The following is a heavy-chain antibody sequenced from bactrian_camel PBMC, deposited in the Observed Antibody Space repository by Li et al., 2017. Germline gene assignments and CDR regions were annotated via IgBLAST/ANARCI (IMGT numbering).Heavy chain of an antibody. V-gene: IGHV3S10*01. J-gene: IGHJ4*01. CDR3: AARSTTWWADSCHFNSEYNF. D-gene: IGHD7*01. CDR1: GYSASFRY. CDR2: ISSDGTT. Sequence: DVQLVESGGGSVQAGGSLRLSCVVSGYSASFRYMGWFRQAPGEACELVSTISSDGTTYYLGSVRGRFAISRDNAKNTLYLQMNSLKPEDTAMYYCAARSTTWWADSCHFNSEYNFWGQGTQVT.